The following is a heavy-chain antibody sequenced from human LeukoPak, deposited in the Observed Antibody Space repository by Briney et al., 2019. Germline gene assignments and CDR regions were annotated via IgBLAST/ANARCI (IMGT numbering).Heavy chain of an antibody. CDR1: GYTFTSYD. CDR2: MNPNSGNT. V-gene: IGHV1-8*01. J-gene: IGHJ6*03. Sequence: ASVKVSCKASGYTFTSYDINWVRQATGQGLEWMGWMNPNSGNTGYAQKFQGRVTMTRNTSISTAYMELSRLRSDDTAVYYCARGDCSGGSCYPRPPGYYYYYYMDVWGKGTTVTVSS. D-gene: IGHD2-15*01. CDR3: ARGDCSGGSCYPRPPGYYYYYYMDV.